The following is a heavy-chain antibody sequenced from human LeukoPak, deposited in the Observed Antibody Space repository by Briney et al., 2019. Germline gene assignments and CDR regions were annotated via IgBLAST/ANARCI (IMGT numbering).Heavy chain of an antibody. J-gene: IGHJ1*01. D-gene: IGHD1-26*01. V-gene: IGHV3-21*01. CDR2: ISSSSSYI. Sequence: GGSLRLSCAASGFTFSSYSMNWVRQAPGKGLEWVSSISSSSSYIYYADSVKGRFTISRDNAKNSLYLQMNSLRAKDTAVYYCARDYPSGSYTEYFQHWGQGTLVTVSS. CDR1: GFTFSSYS. CDR3: ARDYPSGSYTEYFQH.